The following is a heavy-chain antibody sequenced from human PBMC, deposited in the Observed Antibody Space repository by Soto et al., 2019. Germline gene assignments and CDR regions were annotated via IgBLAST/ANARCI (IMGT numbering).Heavy chain of an antibody. CDR1: GFTFSSYW. CDR2: INSDGNIR. Sequence: EVQLVESGGGLGQPGGSLRLSCAASGFTFSSYWMYWVRQTPGKGLVWVSRINSDGNIRNYADSVKGRFTISRDNAKNALFLHMISLRAGDTAVYYCAADQFVLDNNPAGGVAYWGQGTLVTVSS. J-gene: IGHJ4*02. V-gene: IGHV3-74*01. CDR3: AADQFVLDNNPAGGVAY. D-gene: IGHD6-6*01.